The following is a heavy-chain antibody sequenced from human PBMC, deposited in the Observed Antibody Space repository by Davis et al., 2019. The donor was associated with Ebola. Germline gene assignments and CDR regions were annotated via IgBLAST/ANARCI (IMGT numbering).Heavy chain of an antibody. J-gene: IGHJ6*02. CDR1: GGTFSSYA. CDR3: ARGYGDFYYYGMDV. V-gene: IGHV1-69*04. Sequence: AASVKVSCKASGGTFSSYAISWVRQAPGQGLEWMGRIIPILGIANYAQKLQGRVTMTTDTSTSTAYMELSSLRSEDTAVYYCARGYGDFYYYGMDVWGQGTTVTVSS. CDR2: IIPILGIA. D-gene: IGHD4-17*01.